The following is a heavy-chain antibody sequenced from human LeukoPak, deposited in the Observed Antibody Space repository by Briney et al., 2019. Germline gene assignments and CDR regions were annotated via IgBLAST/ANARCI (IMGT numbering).Heavy chain of an antibody. CDR2: VSYSGGSA. Sequence: GGSLRLSCVASGFTFTNHAMHWVRQAPDGGREWVATVSYSGGSAYYADSVKGRFTISRDNSENTLYLQMNSLRADDTAIYYCAKDWMLADAPCFYFETWGQGSLVTVSS. D-gene: IGHD2-2*03. CDR1: GFTFTNHA. CDR3: AKDWMLADAPCFYFET. V-gene: IGHV3-33*03. J-gene: IGHJ4*02.